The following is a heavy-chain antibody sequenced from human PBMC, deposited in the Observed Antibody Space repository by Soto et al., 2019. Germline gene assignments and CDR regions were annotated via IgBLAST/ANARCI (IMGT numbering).Heavy chain of an antibody. CDR2: ISGSGDST. CDR3: AKETNYDILTGYYYDAFDI. V-gene: IGHV3-23*01. Sequence: EVQLLESGGGLVQPGGSLRLSCAASGFTFSSYAMSWVRQAPGKGLEWVSAISGSGDSTYYADSVKGRFTISRDNSKNTLYLQMNSLRAEDTAVYYCAKETNYDILTGYYYDAFDIWGQGTMVTVSS. CDR1: GFTFSSYA. J-gene: IGHJ3*02. D-gene: IGHD3-9*01.